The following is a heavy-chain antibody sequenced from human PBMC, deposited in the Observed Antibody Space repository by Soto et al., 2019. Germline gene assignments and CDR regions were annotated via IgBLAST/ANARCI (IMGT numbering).Heavy chain of an antibody. CDR2: IWYDGNNK. CDR1: GFTFSNYG. Sequence: QVQLVESGGGGVQPGGSLRLSCAASGFTFSNYGRHWVRQAPGKGLEGVAVIWYDGNNKYYADSVKGRFTISRDNSNNTLYVQMTSLRAEDTAVYYCARGLHSLFDYWGQGTLVTVSS. J-gene: IGHJ4*02. V-gene: IGHV3-33*01. CDR3: ARGLHSLFDY. D-gene: IGHD2-21*01.